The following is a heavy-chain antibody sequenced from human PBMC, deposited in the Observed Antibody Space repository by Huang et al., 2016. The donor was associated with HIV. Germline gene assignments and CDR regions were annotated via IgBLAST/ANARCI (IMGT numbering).Heavy chain of an antibody. CDR1: GYTFSSHA. J-gene: IGHJ4*02. CDR2: INGGKGDT. Sequence: QVQLVQSGAEVKKPGTSVKVSCKTSGYTFSSHALHWLRQAPGQRPEWMGWINGGKGDTKYSPTFQSRVTITSDTSANIGYMELNSLLSEDTAVYYCARDPLDIRRHFDFWGQGSLVTVSS. D-gene: IGHD3-3*01. CDR3: ARDPLDIRRHFDF. V-gene: IGHV1-3*01.